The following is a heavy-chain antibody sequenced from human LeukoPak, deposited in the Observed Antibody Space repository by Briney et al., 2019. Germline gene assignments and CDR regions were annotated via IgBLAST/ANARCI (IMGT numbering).Heavy chain of an antibody. CDR3: ARPYYYDSRIDP. CDR1: GGSFSGYY. CDR2: ITHGGNT. J-gene: IGHJ5*02. V-gene: IGHV4-34*01. Sequence: SETLSLTCTVSGGSFSGYYWSWIRQPPGKGLEWIGQITHGGNTNYNPSLKSRATISVDTSKNQFSLKLSSVTAADTAVYYCARPYYYDSRIDPWGQGTLVTVSS. D-gene: IGHD3-22*01.